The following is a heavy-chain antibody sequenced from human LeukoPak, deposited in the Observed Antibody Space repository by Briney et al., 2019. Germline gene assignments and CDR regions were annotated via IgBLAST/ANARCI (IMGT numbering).Heavy chain of an antibody. CDR2: IYYSGST. CDR1: GGSISSAAYY. V-gene: IGHV4-31*03. J-gene: IGHJ4*02. D-gene: IGHD1-7*01. Sequence: SETLSLTCTVSGGSISSAAYYWSWIRQHPGKGLEWFGHIYYSGSTYYNPSLKSRVTISIDTSKSQFSLKLSSVTAADTAVYYCARLNYVGYRRLDYWGQGTLVTVSS. CDR3: ARLNYVGYRRLDY.